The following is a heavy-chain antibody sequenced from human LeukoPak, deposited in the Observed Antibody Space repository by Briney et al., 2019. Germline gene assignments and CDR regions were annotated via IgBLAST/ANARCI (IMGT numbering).Heavy chain of an antibody. J-gene: IGHJ6*03. CDR2: INSDGSST. Sequence: PGGSLRLSCAASGFTFSSYWMHWVRQAPGKGLVWVSRINSDGSSTSYADSVKGRFTISRDNAKNTLYLQMNSLRAEDTAVYYCARVDYYDSSGYLTYYYYYYMDVWGKGTTVTVSS. V-gene: IGHV3-74*01. CDR1: GFTFSSYW. D-gene: IGHD3-22*01. CDR3: ARVDYYDSSGYLTYYYYYYMDV.